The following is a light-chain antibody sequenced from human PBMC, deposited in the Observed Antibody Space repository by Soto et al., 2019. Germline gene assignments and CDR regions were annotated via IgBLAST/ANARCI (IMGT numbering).Light chain of an antibody. CDR1: QSVSTNF. CDR3: HQYGRTSWT. V-gene: IGKV3-20*01. J-gene: IGKJ1*01. Sequence: DIVLTQSPGTLSLSPGEGATLSCRASQSVSTNFFAWYQQKPGQAPRLLIYGASTRATGIPDRFSGSGSGKDFPLTISRLAPEDLAVYYCHQYGRTSWTFGHGTKVEIK. CDR2: GAS.